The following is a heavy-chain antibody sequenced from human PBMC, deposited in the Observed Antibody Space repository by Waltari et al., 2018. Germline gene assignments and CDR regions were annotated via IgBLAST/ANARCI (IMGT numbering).Heavy chain of an antibody. D-gene: IGHD1-1*01. CDR2: IIPILGIA. Sequence: QVQLVQSGAEVKKPGSSVKVSCKASGGTFSSYASSWVRQAPGQGLEWMGRIIPILGIANYAQKFQGRVTITADKSTSTAYMELSSLRSEDTAVYYCARDTTGWFDPWGQGTLVTVSS. CDR1: GGTFSSYA. J-gene: IGHJ5*02. CDR3: ARDTTGWFDP. V-gene: IGHV1-69*04.